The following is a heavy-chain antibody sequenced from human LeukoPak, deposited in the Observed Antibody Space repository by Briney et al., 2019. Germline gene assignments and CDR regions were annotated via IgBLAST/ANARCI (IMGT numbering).Heavy chain of an antibody. Sequence: ETLSLTCAVSGGSISSNSYYWGWIRQPPGKGLEWVANIKQDGSETYYVDSVRGRFTISRDNAKKSLYLQMNSLRAEDTAVYYCARDFWGAYRVDYFDYWGQGTLVTVSS. V-gene: IGHV3-7*01. D-gene: IGHD3-3*01. CDR3: ARDFWGAYRVDYFDY. CDR1: GGSISSNS. CDR2: IKQDGSET. J-gene: IGHJ4*02.